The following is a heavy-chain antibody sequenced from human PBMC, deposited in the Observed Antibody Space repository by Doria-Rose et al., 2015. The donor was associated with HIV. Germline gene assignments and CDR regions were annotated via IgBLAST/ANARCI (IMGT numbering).Heavy chain of an antibody. CDR2: RKQDGSET. CDR1: GFTLRAYW. V-gene: IGHV3-7*03. Sequence: VQLLRSGGGFVQPGGSLRLSCAAPGFTLRAYWEYLVRQATGKGLEWVANRKQDGSETYYVDSVKARFTISRDNAKNSLYLQMNSLRAEDTAVYYCARRYFDYWGQGTLVTVSS. CDR3: ARRYFDY. J-gene: IGHJ4*02.